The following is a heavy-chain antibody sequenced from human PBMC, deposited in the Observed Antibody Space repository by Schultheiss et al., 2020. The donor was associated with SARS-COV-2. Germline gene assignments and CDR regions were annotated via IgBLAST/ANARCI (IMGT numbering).Heavy chain of an antibody. CDR3: ARRNSSSKNGMDV. CDR2: IYYSGST. Sequence: SETLSLTCTVSGGSISSYYWSWIRQPPGKGLEWIGSIYYSGSTYYNPSLKSRVTISVDTSKNQFSLKLSSVTAADTAVYYCARRNSSSKNGMDVWGQGTTVTVSS. V-gene: IGHV4-59*05. CDR1: GGSISSYY. D-gene: IGHD6-6*01. J-gene: IGHJ6*02.